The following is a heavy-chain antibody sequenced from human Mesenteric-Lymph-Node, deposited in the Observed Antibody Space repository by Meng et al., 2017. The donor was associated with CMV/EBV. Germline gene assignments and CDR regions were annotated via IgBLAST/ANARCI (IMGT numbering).Heavy chain of an antibody. V-gene: IGHV1-69*02. J-gene: IGHJ4*02. CDR1: DTFNTYT. CDR2: VIPILNMA. Sequence: DTFNTYTFNWVRQAPGQGLEWMGRVIPILNMADSAQSFQGRVSIIADRSTSTVYLELTSLRSDDTAVYYCATSTATTSNFRRVWNLWGQGTEVTVSS. D-gene: IGHD1-1*01. CDR3: ATSTATTSNFRRVWNL.